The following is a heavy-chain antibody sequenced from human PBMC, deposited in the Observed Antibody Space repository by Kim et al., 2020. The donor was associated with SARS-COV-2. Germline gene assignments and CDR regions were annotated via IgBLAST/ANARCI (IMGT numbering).Heavy chain of an antibody. CDR2: IYSGGST. J-gene: IGHJ6*03. CDR3: ARVLITFGGVIANYYYSMDV. Sequence: GGSLRLSCAASGFTVSSNYMSWVRQAPGKGLEWVSVIYSGGSTYYADSVKGRFTISRHNSKNTLYLQMNSLRAEDTAVYYCARVLITFGGVIANYYYSMDVWGKGTTVTVSS. D-gene: IGHD3-16*02. CDR1: GFTVSSNY. V-gene: IGHV3-53*04.